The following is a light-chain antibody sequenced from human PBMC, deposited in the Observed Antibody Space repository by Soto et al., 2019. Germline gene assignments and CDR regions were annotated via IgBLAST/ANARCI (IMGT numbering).Light chain of an antibody. CDR3: SSYAGSNIPVV. CDR2: EVS. CDR1: SSDVGGYNC. V-gene: IGLV2-8*01. J-gene: IGLJ2*01. Sequence: VLTQPPSASGSPGQSVTISCTGTSSDVGGYNCVSWYQQHPGKAPKLMIYEVSKRPSGVPDRFSGSKSGNTASLTVSGLQAEDEADYYCSSYAGSNIPVVFGGGTQLTVL.